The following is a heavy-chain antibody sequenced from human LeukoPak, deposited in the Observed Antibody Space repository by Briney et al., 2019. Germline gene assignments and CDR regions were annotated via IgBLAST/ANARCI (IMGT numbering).Heavy chain of an antibody. D-gene: IGHD2-2*01. CDR1: GYTFTGYY. CDR3: ARERGYCSSTSCHPLWFDP. Sequence: ASVKVSCKASGYTFTGYYMHWVRQAPGQGLEWMGWINPNSGGTNYAQKLQGRVTMTTDTSTSTAYMELRSLRSDDTAVYYCARERGYCSSTSCHPLWFDPWGQGTLVTVSS. CDR2: INPNSGGT. J-gene: IGHJ5*02. V-gene: IGHV1-2*02.